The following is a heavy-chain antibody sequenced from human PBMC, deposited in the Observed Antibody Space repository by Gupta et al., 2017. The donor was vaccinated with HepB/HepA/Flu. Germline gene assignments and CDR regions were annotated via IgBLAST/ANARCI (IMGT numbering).Heavy chain of an antibody. Sequence: QVQLQQSGPGLVKPSQTLSLTCAISGASVSSNSAAWTWIRQSPSRGLEWLGRTYYRSNWYSDYAISGKSRITITPDTSKNQFSLQLNSVTPEDAAVYYCERAGRLVISTSYVDAGGKGTVVTVSS. CDR3: ERAGRLVISTSYVDA. CDR2: TYYRSNWYS. CDR1: GASVSSNSAA. V-gene: IGHV6-1*01. J-gene: IGHJ4*02. D-gene: IGHD3-9*01.